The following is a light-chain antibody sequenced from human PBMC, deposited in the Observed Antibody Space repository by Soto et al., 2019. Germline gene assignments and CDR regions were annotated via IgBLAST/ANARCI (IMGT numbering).Light chain of an antibody. CDR3: QQRSNWPGT. CDR1: QSVGTY. CDR2: DAS. J-gene: IGKJ3*01. V-gene: IGKV3-11*01. Sequence: EIVLTQSPATLSLSPGERATLSCTASQSVGTYLAWYQQKPGQAPRLLIYDASNRTTSIPARFDGSGTGTNFTLTINSLEPEDFAVYYCQQRSNWPGTFGPGTKVDI.